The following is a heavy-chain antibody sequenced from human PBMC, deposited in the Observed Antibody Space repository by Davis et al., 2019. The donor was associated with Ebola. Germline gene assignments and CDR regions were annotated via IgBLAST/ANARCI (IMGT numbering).Heavy chain of an antibody. Sequence: PSETLSLTCTVSGDSISPYYWSWVRQPPGKGLEWIGLIYYTGNTNYNPSLKSRLTISLDTSKNQFSLQVTSVTAADTAVYYCATLITISGVLIGNWFDPWGQGTLVTVSS. J-gene: IGHJ5*02. CDR1: GDSISPYY. CDR2: IYYTGNT. D-gene: IGHD3-3*01. CDR3: ATLITISGVLIGNWFDP. V-gene: IGHV4-59*01.